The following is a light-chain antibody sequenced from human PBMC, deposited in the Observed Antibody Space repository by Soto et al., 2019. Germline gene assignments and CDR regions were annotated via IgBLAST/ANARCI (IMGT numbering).Light chain of an antibody. CDR3: SSYTSSSNVV. Sequence: QSVLTQPASVSGSPGQSITISCTGTSSDVGGYNYVSWYQQHPGKAPKLMIYDVSNRSSGVSNRFSGSKSGNTASLTISGLPAEDDAYYYCSSYTSSSNVVFGGGTKVTVL. CDR1: SSDVGGYNY. CDR2: DVS. J-gene: IGLJ2*01. V-gene: IGLV2-14*01.